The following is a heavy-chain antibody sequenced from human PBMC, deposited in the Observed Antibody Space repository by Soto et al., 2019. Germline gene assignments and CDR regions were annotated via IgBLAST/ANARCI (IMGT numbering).Heavy chain of an antibody. CDR1: GYTFTSYG. D-gene: IGHD6-19*01. CDR2: ISAYNGNT. Sequence: QVQLVQSGAEVKKPGASVKVSCKASGYTFTSYGISWVRQAPGQGLEWMGWISAYNGNTNYAQKLQGRVTMTTDTSTSTAYMELRSRRSDDTAVYYCAREAAVAGISTMGFDYWGQGTLVTVSS. V-gene: IGHV1-18*01. CDR3: AREAAVAGISTMGFDY. J-gene: IGHJ4*02.